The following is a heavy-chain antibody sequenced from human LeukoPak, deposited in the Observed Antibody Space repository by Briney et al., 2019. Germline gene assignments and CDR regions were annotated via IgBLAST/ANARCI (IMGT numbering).Heavy chain of an antibody. CDR1: GFTFSSYA. CDR2: ISSGTSFI. D-gene: IGHD5-24*01. J-gene: IGHJ4*02. CDR3: AREVSRDGYMEGFDY. V-gene: IGHV3-21*01. Sequence: GGSLRLSCAASGFTFSSYAMSWVRQAPGKGLEWVSSISSGTSFIYYADSVKGRFTISRDNAKNSLYLQMNSLRAEDTAVYYCAREVSRDGYMEGFDYWGQGTLVTVSS.